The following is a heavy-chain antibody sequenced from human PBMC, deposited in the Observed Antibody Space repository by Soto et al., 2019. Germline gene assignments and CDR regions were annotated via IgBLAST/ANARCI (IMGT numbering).Heavy chain of an antibody. CDR1: GFTFSSYS. J-gene: IGHJ3*02. D-gene: IGHD2-15*01. CDR2: ISSSSSTI. Sequence: GGSLRLSCAASGFTFSSYSMNWVRQAPGKGLEWVSYISSSSSTIYYADSVKGRFTIPRDNAKNSLYLQMNSLRAEDTAVYYCAREDIVVVVAASPDSAFDIWGQGTMVTVSS. V-gene: IGHV3-48*01. CDR3: AREDIVVVVAASPDSAFDI.